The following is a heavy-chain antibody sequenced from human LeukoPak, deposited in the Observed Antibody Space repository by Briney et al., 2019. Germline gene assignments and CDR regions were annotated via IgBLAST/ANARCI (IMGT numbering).Heavy chain of an antibody. Sequence: GASVKVSCKASGYTFTGYYMHWVRQAPGQGLEWMGIINPSGGSTSYAQKFQGRVTMTRDMSTSTVYMELSSLRSEDTDVYYCARDWAGTTNWFDPWGQGTLVTVSS. CDR3: ARDWAGTTNWFDP. J-gene: IGHJ5*02. V-gene: IGHV1-46*01. D-gene: IGHD1-7*01. CDR2: INPSGGST. CDR1: GYTFTGYY.